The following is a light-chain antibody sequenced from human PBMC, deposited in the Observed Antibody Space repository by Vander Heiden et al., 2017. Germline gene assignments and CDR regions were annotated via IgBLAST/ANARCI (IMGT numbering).Light chain of an antibody. CDR2: GAS. Sequence: EIVFKLPPGTLFLSIGERATLSCRAIQSVSSTSLAWYQQKPCQPHRLLIYGASSRATGIPDRFSGSGSGTDFTLTISRLEPEDFAVYYCQQYDTSPGTFGPGTKVEIK. CDR3: QQYDTSPGT. V-gene: IGKV3-20*01. J-gene: IGKJ1*01. CDR1: QSVSSTS.